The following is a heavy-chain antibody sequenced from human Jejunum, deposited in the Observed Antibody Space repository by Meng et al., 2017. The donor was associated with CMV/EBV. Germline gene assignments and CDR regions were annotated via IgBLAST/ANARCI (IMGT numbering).Heavy chain of an antibody. J-gene: IGHJ3*01. Sequence: TYAMSWVRTPPGKRLEWVAVIYRCGGSLSYEDTVQGLFPISTADSRNTLYLQMNSLRADDTAVYYCANSVRSMDQLLIPPAFDAWGQGTMVTVSS. V-gene: IGHV3-23*03. CDR1: TYA. CDR3: ANSVRSMDQLLIPPAFDA. CDR2: IYRCGGSL. D-gene: IGHD2-2*01.